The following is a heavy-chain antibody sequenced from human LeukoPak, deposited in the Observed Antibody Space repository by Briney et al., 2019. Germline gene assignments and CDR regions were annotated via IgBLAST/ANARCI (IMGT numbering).Heavy chain of an antibody. Sequence: PGGSLRPSCAASGFTFSSYWMSWVRQAPGKGLEWVANIKQDGSEKYYVDSVKGRFTISRDNAKNSLYLQMNSLRAEDTAVYYCARDVMITFGGVIVMYYFDYWGQGTLVTVSS. CDR1: GFTFSSYW. D-gene: IGHD3-16*02. V-gene: IGHV3-7*01. J-gene: IGHJ4*02. CDR2: IKQDGSEK. CDR3: ARDVMITFGGVIVMYYFDY.